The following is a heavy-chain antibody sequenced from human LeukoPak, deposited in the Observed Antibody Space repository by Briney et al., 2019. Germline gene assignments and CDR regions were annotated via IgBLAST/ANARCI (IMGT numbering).Heavy chain of an antibody. CDR2: ISGSGGGT. V-gene: IGHV3-23*01. J-gene: IGHJ4*02. CDR1: GFTVSSYG. CDR3: AKAVAGKYYFDC. Sequence: GGSLRLSCAASGFTVSSYGMSWVRQAPGKGLEWVSAISGSGGGTKYADSVKGRFNISRDNSKNTLYLQMNSLRAEDTAVYYCAKAVAGKYYFDCWGQGTLVTVSS. D-gene: IGHD6-19*01.